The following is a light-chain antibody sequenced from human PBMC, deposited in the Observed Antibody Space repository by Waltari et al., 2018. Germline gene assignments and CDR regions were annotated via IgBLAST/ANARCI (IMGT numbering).Light chain of an antibody. Sequence: QSALTQPRSVSGSPGPSVTISCTGPSSDVGGYNYVSWYQQHPGKAPKLMIYDVSKRPSGVPDRFSGSKSGNTASLTISGLQAEDEADYYCCSYAGSSYVVFGGGTKLTVL. J-gene: IGLJ2*01. CDR1: SSDVGGYNY. V-gene: IGLV2-11*01. CDR3: CSYAGSSYVV. CDR2: DVS.